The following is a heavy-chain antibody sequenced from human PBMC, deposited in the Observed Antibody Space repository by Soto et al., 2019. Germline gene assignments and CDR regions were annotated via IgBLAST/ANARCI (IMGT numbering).Heavy chain of an antibody. V-gene: IGHV4-34*01. CDR1: GGSFSGYY. CDR2: INHSGST. Sequence: SETLSLTCAVYGGSFSGYYWSWIRQPPGKGLEWIGEINHSGSTNYNPSLKSRVTISVDTSKNQFSLKLSSVTAADTAVYYCARGITRYMDVWGKGTTVTVSS. J-gene: IGHJ6*03. D-gene: IGHD1-20*01. CDR3: ARGITRYMDV.